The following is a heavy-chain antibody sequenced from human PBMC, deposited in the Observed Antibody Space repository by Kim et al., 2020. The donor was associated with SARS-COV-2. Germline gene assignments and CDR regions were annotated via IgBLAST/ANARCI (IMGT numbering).Heavy chain of an antibody. CDR3: ARDSKRKYPLLYGGFDY. D-gene: IGHD2-2*02. V-gene: IGHV1-69*01. Sequence: FQGRVTITADESTSTAYMELSSLRSEDTAVYYCARDSKRKYPLLYGGFDYWGQGTLVTVSS. J-gene: IGHJ4*02.